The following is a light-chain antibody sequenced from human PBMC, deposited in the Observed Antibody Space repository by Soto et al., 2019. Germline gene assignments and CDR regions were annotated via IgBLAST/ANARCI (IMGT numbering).Light chain of an antibody. Sequence: EIVLTQSPGTLSLSPGERATLSCRASQSVSSTYLAWYQQKPGQAPRLLIYGASSRAAGIPDRFSGSWSGTDFTLTISRLEPEDFAMYYCQQYDSSPITFGQGTRLEIK. J-gene: IGKJ5*01. V-gene: IGKV3-20*01. CDR3: QQYDSSPIT. CDR2: GAS. CDR1: QSVSSTY.